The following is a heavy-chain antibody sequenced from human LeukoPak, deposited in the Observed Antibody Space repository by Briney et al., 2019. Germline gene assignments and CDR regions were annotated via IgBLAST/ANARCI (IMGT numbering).Heavy chain of an antibody. CDR1: GGTFSKHV. Sequence: PVEVFFKASGGTFSKHVFHRGGQAPGQRVEGMGGIIPVFGSATYSEKFQGRVTITTDESTSTAYMELSSLRSEDTAVYYCARCRAAAGQYYFDYWGQGTLVTVSS. CDR2: IIPVFGSA. D-gene: IGHD6-13*01. J-gene: IGHJ4*02. V-gene: IGHV1-69*05. CDR3: ARCRAAAGQYYFDY.